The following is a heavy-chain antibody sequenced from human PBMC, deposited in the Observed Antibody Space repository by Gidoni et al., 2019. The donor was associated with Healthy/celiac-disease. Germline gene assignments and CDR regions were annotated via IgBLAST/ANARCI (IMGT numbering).Heavy chain of an antibody. CDR2: INPNSGGT. Sequence: QVQLVQSGAEVKKPGASVKVSCKASGSTFTGYYMHWVRQAPGQGLEWMGWINPNSGGTNYAQKLQGWVTMTRDTSISTAYMELSRLRSDDTAVYYCARNYDSSGQLLCDYWGQGTLVTVSS. D-gene: IGHD3-22*01. J-gene: IGHJ4*02. CDR3: ARNYDSSGQLLCDY. CDR1: GSTFTGYY. V-gene: IGHV1-2*04.